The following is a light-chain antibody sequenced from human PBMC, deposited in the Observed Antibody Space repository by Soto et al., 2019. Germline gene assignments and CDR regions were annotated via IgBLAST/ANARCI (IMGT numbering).Light chain of an antibody. Sequence: DIQMTQSPSTLSASVGDRVTITCRASQSISSWLAWYRQKPGKAPKLLIYKASSLESGVPSRFSGSGSGTEFTLTISSLQPDDFATYYCQQYNSYSWTFGQGPKVDIK. V-gene: IGKV1-5*03. CDR2: KAS. CDR3: QQYNSYSWT. J-gene: IGKJ1*01. CDR1: QSISSW.